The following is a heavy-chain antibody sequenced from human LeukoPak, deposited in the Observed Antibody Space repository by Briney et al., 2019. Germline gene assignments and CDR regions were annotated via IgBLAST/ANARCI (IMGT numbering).Heavy chain of an antibody. D-gene: IGHD4-23*01. CDR1: GFTFRSYS. CDR2: ISSSSSYI. CDR3: AREWTSTVVFDY. J-gene: IGHJ4*02. Sequence: GGSLRLSCAASGFTFRSYSVNWVRQAPGKGLEWVSSISSSSSYIHYADSVKGRFTISRDNAKNSLYLQMNSLRAEDTAVYYCAREWTSTVVFDYWGQGTLVTVSS. V-gene: IGHV3-21*01.